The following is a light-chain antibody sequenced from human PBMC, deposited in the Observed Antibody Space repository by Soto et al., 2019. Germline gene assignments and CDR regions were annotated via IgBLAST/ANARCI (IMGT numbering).Light chain of an antibody. Sequence: EIVLTQSPATLSLSPGERATLSCRAGQSVSSYVAWYQQKPVQAPRLLIYDASNRATDIPARFSGSGSGNDFALTISSLEPSDFAVYYCQQRSKWPPVLFTCDRGTNVDF. J-gene: IGKJ3*01. CDR2: DAS. CDR3: QQRSKWPPVLFT. V-gene: IGKV3-11*01. CDR1: QSVSSY.